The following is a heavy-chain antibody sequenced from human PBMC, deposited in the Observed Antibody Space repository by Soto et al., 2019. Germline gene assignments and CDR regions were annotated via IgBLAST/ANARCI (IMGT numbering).Heavy chain of an antibody. V-gene: IGHV4-59*01. CDR1: GDSLSSVY. D-gene: IGHD2-8*01. CDR2: ISYKGVS. CDR3: ATRTNRYSYGLDV. J-gene: IGHJ6*02. Sequence: SETLSLTCDVSGDSLSSVYWSWIRQSPRKGLEWVAYISYKGVSNYNPSLRGRVTISIDTSRSWLSLKLTSVTAADTAVYYCATRTNRYSYGLDVWGQGTLVTVSS.